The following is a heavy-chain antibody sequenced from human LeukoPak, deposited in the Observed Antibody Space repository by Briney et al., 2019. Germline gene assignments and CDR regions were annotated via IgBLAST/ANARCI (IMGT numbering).Heavy chain of an antibody. V-gene: IGHV4-59*01. CDR2: IHYSGST. J-gene: IGHJ6*02. Sequence: SETLSLTCTVSGGSISNYYWSWIRQPPGKGLEWIGYIHYSGSTNYNPSLKSRVTMSVDTSKNQLSLKLTSMTAADTAVYYCARELGATVVNYGMDVWGQGATVTVSS. CDR1: GGSISNYY. CDR3: ARELGATVVNYGMDV. D-gene: IGHD4-23*01.